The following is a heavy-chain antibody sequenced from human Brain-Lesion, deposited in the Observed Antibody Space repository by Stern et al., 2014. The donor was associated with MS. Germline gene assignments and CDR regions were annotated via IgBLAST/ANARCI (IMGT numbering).Heavy chain of an antibody. J-gene: IGHJ5*01. CDR1: GFTFSNYW. D-gene: IGHD3-10*01. CDR2: VNNDGRRT. V-gene: IGHV3-74*02. Sequence: EVQLVASGGGLVPTGGSLRLSGAASGFTFSNYWMHWVRQAPGKGLVWVSRVNNDGRRTSYADSVKGRFTMSRDNAKNTLYLQMNSLRVEDTAIYYCARGERWFDSWGQGTLVTVSS. CDR3: ARGERWFDS.